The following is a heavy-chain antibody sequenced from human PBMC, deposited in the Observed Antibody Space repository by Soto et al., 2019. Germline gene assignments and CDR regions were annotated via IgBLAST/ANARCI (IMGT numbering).Heavy chain of an antibody. D-gene: IGHD6-19*01. CDR3: ATLTAVAGTSHWFDP. V-gene: IGHV1-24*01. CDR1: GSNLPPLS. J-gene: IGHJ5*02. Sequence: ASVKVSCKVPGSNLPPLSMHWVRQAPGTGLEWMGGFDPEDGETIYAQKFQGRVTMTEDTSTDTAYMELSSLRSDDTAVYYCATLTAVAGTSHWFDPWGQGTLVTVS. CDR2: FDPEDGET.